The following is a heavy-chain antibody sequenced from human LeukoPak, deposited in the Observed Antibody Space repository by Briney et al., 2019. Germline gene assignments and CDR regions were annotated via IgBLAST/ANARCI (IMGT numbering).Heavy chain of an antibody. CDR1: GGSFSGYY. D-gene: IGHD3-22*01. J-gene: IGHJ4*02. Sequence: SETLSLTCAVYGGSFSGYYWSWIRQPPGKGLEWIGEINHSASTNYNPSLKSRVTISVDTSKNQFSLKLSSVTAADTAVYYCARPPYYYDSSGQDWGQETLVTVSS. CDR3: ARPPYYYDSSGQD. CDR2: INHSAST. V-gene: IGHV4-34*01.